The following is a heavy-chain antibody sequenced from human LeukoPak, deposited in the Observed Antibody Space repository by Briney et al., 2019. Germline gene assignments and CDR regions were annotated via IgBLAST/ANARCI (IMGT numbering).Heavy chain of an antibody. V-gene: IGHV1-69*04. CDR2: IIPILSIA. CDR3: ARVQWRVGLLYYYYGMDV. D-gene: IGHD6-19*01. J-gene: IGHJ6*02. Sequence: GSTVELFCRVSGGTFSIYAICWVRHAPGHGLEWMGSIIPILSIANYAQKFQGRVTITADKSTSTAYMELSSLRSEDTAVYYCARVQWRVGLLYYYYGMDVWGQGTTVTVS. CDR1: GGTFSIYA.